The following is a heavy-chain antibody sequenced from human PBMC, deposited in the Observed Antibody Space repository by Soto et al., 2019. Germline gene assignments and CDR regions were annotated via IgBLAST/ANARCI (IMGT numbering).Heavy chain of an antibody. CDR2: ISGSGGST. Sequence: GGSLRLSCAASGFTFSSYAMSWVRQAPGKGLEWVSAISGSGGSTYYADSVKGRFTISRDNSKNTLYLQMNSLRAEDTAVYYCAKDRYCSSTSCYLNWFDPWGQGTLVTVSS. CDR1: GFTFSSYA. V-gene: IGHV3-23*01. D-gene: IGHD2-2*01. CDR3: AKDRYCSSTSCYLNWFDP. J-gene: IGHJ5*02.